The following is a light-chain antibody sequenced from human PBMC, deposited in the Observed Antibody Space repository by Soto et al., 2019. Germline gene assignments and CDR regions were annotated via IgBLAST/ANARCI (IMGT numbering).Light chain of an antibody. Sequence: DIQMTQSPSTLSASVGDRVTITCRASQTINSFLAWYQQTPGKAPKLLIYDASSLQSGVPSRFSVGGSGTEFTLTISSLQPDDFAAFHCQQYYRYPWTFGQGTKVEIK. CDR3: QQYYRYPWT. CDR2: DAS. CDR1: QTINSF. J-gene: IGKJ1*01. V-gene: IGKV1-5*01.